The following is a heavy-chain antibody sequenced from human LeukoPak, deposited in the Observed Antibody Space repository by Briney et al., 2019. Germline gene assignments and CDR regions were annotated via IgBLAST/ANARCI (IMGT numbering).Heavy chain of an antibody. D-gene: IGHD3-22*01. J-gene: IGHJ4*02. Sequence: PGGSLRLSCAASGFTFSSYGMHWVRQAPGKGLEWVAVISYGGSNKYYADSVKGRFTISRDNSKNTLYLQMNSLRAEDTAVYYCAKDFRYYDSSGYYLGEYFDYWGQGTLVTVSS. CDR3: AKDFRYYDSSGYYLGEYFDY. V-gene: IGHV3-30*18. CDR2: ISYGGSNK. CDR1: GFTFSSYG.